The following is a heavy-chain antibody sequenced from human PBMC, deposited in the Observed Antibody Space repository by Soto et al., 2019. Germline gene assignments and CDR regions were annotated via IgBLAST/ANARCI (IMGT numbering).Heavy chain of an antibody. V-gene: IGHV3-30-3*01. CDR2: ISYDGSNK. D-gene: IGHD3-9*01. J-gene: IGHJ5*02. Sequence: GGSLRLSCTASTFTFSRYAMSWVRQAPGKGLEWVAVISYDGSNKYYADSVKGRFTISRDNSKNTLYLQMNSLRAEDTAVYYCARETLRYFDWLPTNWFDPWGQGTLVTVSS. CDR1: TFTFSRYA. CDR3: ARETLRYFDWLPTNWFDP.